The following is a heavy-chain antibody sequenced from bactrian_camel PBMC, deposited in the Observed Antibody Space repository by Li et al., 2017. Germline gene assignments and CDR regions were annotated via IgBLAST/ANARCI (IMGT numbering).Heavy chain of an antibody. J-gene: IGHJ4*01. V-gene: IGHV3S53*01. CDR3: AAGLRWDTLWAGYADY. D-gene: IGHD3*01. CDR2: IDSDGTT. Sequence: VQLVESGGGSVQAGGSLTLSCVFSEWKYKHSDMYCMGWFRQAPGKEREGVAAIDSDGTTAYADSVKGRFTVSQDSAKNILYLQMNSLKPEDTATYYCAAGLRWDTLWAGYADYWGQGTQVTVS. CDR1: EWKYKHSDMYC.